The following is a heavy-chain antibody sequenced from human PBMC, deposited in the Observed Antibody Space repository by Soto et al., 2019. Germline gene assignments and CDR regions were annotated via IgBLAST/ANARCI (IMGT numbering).Heavy chain of an antibody. CDR1: GYTFTTYG. J-gene: IGHJ5*02. Sequence: QVQLVQSGAEVKKPGASVKVSCKASGYTFTTYGISWVRQAPGQGLEWMGWISAYNGNTHYAQQRQGRVTMTTATSRSTAYMVVRRLRSEATAVYFCTREFSGYESGYNRFDPWGEGTLVTVAS. CDR3: TREFSGYESGYNRFDP. V-gene: IGHV1-18*01. D-gene: IGHD5-12*01. CDR2: ISAYNGNT.